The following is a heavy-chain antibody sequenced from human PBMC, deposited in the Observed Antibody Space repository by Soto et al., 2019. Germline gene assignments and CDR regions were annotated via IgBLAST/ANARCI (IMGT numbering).Heavy chain of an antibody. CDR3: ARDSIAVAGTGFDY. CDR1: GYTFTSYG. Sequence: QVQLVQSGAEVQKPGASLKVSCKASGYTFTSYGITWVRQAPGQWLEWMGWISAYNGNTNYAQKLQGRVTMTTDTATSTAYMELRILRSVAMAVYYCARDSIAVAGTGFDYCGQRTLVSVSS. V-gene: IGHV1-18*03. D-gene: IGHD6-19*01. J-gene: IGHJ4*02. CDR2: ISAYNGNT.